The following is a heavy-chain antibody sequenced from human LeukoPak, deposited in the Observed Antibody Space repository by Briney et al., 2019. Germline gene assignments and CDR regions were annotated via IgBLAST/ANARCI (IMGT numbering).Heavy chain of an antibody. D-gene: IGHD1-14*01. V-gene: IGHV4-39*01. CDR3: ARHEWGITNAFDI. J-gene: IGHJ3*02. CDR1: GGSFSGYY. Sequence: NPSETLSLTCAVYGGSFSGYYWGWIRQPPGKGLEWIGSIYYSGTTYYNPSLKSRVTISVDTSKKQFSLKLRSVTAADTAVYYCARHEWGITNAFDIWGQGTMVTVSS. CDR2: IYYSGTT.